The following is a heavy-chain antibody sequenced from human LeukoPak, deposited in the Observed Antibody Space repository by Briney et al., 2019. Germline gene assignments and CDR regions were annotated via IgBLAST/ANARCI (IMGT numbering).Heavy chain of an antibody. Sequence: ASVKVSCKASGGTFSSYAISWVRQAPGQGLEWMGRIIPIFGIANYAQKFQGRVTITADKSTSTAYMELSSLRSEDTAVYYCARDADSTLDYGGNSGGGSDHWGQGTLVTVSS. D-gene: IGHD4-23*01. CDR3: ARDADSTLDYGGNSGGGSDH. V-gene: IGHV1-69*04. CDR2: IIPIFGIA. CDR1: GGTFSSYA. J-gene: IGHJ4*02.